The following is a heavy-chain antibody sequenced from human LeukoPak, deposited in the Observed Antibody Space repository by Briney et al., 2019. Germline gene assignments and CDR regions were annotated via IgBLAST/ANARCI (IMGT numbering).Heavy chain of an antibody. D-gene: IGHD2-15*01. CDR2: IKQDGGEK. V-gene: IGHV3-7*01. CDR3: ARDTRGGGSFD. Sequence: GGSLRLSCAASGFTFSIYWMSWVRQAPGKGLEWVASIKQDGGEKYYVDSVKGRFTISRDNAKNSLYLQMNSLRAEDTAVYYCARDTRGGGSFDWGQGTLVTVSS. CDR1: GFTFSIYW. J-gene: IGHJ4*02.